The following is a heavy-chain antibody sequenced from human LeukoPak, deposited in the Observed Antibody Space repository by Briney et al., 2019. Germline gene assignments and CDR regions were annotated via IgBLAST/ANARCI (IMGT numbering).Heavy chain of an antibody. CDR2: IYYSGST. J-gene: IGHJ6*03. V-gene: IGHV4-39*01. CDR3: ARSPVRGSLYYMDV. Sequence: SGTLSLTCTVSGGSISSSSYYWGWIRQPPGTGLEWIGSIYYSGSTYHNPSLKSRVTISVDTSKNQFSLKLSSVTAADTAVYYCARSPVRGSLYYMDVWGKGTTVTVSS. CDR1: GGSISSSSYY. D-gene: IGHD3-10*01.